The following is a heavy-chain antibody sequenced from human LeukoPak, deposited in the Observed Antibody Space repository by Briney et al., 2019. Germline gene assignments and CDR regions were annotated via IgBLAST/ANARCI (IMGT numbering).Heavy chain of an antibody. CDR1: GYTFSDYY. D-gene: IGHD3-16*02. V-gene: IGHV1-2*02. J-gene: IGHJ4*02. CDR2: INPNSGAT. CDR3: ARVYDYIWGTYRYALDH. Sequence: GASVKVSCKASGYTFSDYYIYWMRQAPGQGLEWMGWINPNSGATKFAQKFQGRVTMTRGTYISTASMELSSLRSDDTAVYYCARVYDYIWGTYRYALDHWGQGTLVTVSS.